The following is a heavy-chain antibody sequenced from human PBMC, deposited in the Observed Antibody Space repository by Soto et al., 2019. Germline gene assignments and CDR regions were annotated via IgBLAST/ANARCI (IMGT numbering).Heavy chain of an antibody. CDR2: INHSGST. CDR1: GGSFSGYY. CDR3: ARRERGFGESSLYYFDY. J-gene: IGHJ4*02. V-gene: IGHV4-34*01. Sequence: QVQLQQWGAGLLKPSETLSLTCAVYGGSFSGYYWSWIRQPPGKGLEWIGEINHSGSTNSNPSLKSRVTISVDTSKNQFSLKLSSVTAADTAVYYCARRERGFGESSLYYFDYWGQGTLVTVSS. D-gene: IGHD3-10*01.